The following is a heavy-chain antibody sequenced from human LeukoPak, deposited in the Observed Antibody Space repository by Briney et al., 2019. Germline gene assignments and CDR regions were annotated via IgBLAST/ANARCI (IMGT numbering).Heavy chain of an antibody. V-gene: IGHV6-1*01. CDR1: GDSVSIKSAV. D-gene: IGHD7-27*01. CDR3: XXXXSPWGSSDAFDM. Sequence: SQTLSLTFAISGDSVSIKSAVWNWIRQSPLRGLEWLGSTYYTSKWNNDYAVFLKSRIIINPDISKNPFSLRLNSVTPEAPAVYXXXXXXSPWGSSDAFDMWGQGTMVTVSS. CDR2: TYYTSKWNN. J-gene: IGHJ3*02.